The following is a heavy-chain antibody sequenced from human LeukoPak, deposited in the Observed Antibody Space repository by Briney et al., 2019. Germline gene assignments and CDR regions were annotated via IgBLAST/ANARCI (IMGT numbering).Heavy chain of an antibody. CDR2: IYYSGST. V-gene: IGHV4-39*01. Sequence: SETLSLTCTVSGGSISSGGYYWSWIRQPPGKGLEWIGSIYYSGSTYYNPSLKSRVTISVDTSKNQFSLKLSSVTAADTAVYYCARRPLWSGYHDYWGQGTLVTVSS. CDR1: GGSISSGGYY. J-gene: IGHJ4*02. CDR3: ARRPLWSGYHDY. D-gene: IGHD3-3*01.